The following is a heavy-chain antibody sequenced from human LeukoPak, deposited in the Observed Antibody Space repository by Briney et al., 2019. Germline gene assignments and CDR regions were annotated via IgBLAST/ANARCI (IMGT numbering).Heavy chain of an antibody. CDR1: AFTFRNYA. V-gene: IGHV3-30*04. Sequence: GGSLRLSCAASAFTFRNYAIHWVRQAPGKGPEWVAVISYDGSNKFYADSVKGRITISRDSSNYTLYLQMNSLRVEDTAVYYCARDSPPYDRGDRWGQGTLVTVSS. D-gene: IGHD5-12*01. CDR2: ISYDGSNK. J-gene: IGHJ4*02. CDR3: ARDSPPYDRGDR.